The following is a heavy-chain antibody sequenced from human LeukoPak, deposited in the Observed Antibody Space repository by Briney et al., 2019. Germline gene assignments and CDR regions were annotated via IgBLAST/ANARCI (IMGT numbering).Heavy chain of an antibody. CDR3: ARKLLRADYYYIDV. J-gene: IGHJ6*03. V-gene: IGHV3-48*01. CDR2: ISSSSSSPI. Sequence: GGSLRLSCAASGFTFSSYSMNWVRQAPGKGLEWVAYISSSSSSPIYYADFVKGRFIISRDNAKSSLYLEMNSLTAEDTAVYYCARKLLRADYYYIDVWGKGTTVTVSS. CDR1: GFTFSSYS. D-gene: IGHD4-23*01.